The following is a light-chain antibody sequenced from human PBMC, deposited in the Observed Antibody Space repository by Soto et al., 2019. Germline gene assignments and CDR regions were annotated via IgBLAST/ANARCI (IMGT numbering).Light chain of an antibody. CDR1: QSISRS. J-gene: IGKJ5*01. V-gene: IGKV3-15*01. Sequence: EIVLTQSPASRSVSPLERATLSFRASQSISRSLAWYQQKPGQAPRLLISDASTRATGIPARFSGSGSGTEFTLTISSLQSEDFALYYCQQSSNRITFGQGTRLEI. CDR2: DAS. CDR3: QQSSNRIT.